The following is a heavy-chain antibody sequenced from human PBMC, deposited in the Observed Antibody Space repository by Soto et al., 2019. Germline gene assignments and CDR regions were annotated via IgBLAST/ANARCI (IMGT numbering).Heavy chain of an antibody. CDR3: ARDVGTQMDFWSTSGMDV. CDR1: GLSFGDDA. Sequence: GGSLRLSCAASGLSFGDDAMHWVRQAPGKGLEWVGVITYDGSSKYYADSVRGRFTISRNNSKSTLYLQMDSLITKDTAVYYCARDVGTQMDFWSTSGMDVWGQGTTVTVYS. J-gene: IGHJ6*02. D-gene: IGHD3-3*01. CDR2: ITYDGSSK. V-gene: IGHV3-30-3*01.